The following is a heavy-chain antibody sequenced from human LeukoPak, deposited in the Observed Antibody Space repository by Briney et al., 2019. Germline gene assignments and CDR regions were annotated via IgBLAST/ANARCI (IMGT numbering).Heavy chain of an antibody. CDR2: ISYDGSNK. CDR3: AKVIRKGLYYDFWSGRDYPGADYYYGMDV. J-gene: IGHJ6*02. D-gene: IGHD3-3*01. CDR1: GFTFSSYG. V-gene: IGHV3-30*18. Sequence: PGGSLRLSCAASGFTFSSYGMYWVRQAPGKGLEWVAVISYDGSNKYYADSVKGRFTISRDNSKNTLYLQMNSLRAEDTAVYYCAKVIRKGLYYDFWSGRDYPGADYYYGMDVWGQGTTVTVSS.